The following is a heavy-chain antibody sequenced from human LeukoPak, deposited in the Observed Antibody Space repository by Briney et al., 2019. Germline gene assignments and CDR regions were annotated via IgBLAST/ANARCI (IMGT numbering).Heavy chain of an antibody. V-gene: IGHV7-4-1*02. D-gene: IGHD3-10*01. CDR2: INTNTGNP. J-gene: IGHJ4*02. Sequence: ASVKVSCKASGYTFTSYYMHWVRQAPGQGLEWMGWINTNTGNPTYDQGFTGRFVFSLDTSVSTAYLQISSLKAEDTAVYYCARELCVRGSGSYCPFDYWGQGTLVTVSS. CDR3: ARELCVRGSGSYCPFDY. CDR1: GYTFTSYY.